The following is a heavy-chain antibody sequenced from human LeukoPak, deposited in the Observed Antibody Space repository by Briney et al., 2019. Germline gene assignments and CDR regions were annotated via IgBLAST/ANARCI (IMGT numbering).Heavy chain of an antibody. D-gene: IGHD6-6*01. Sequence: PGRSLRLSCAASGFTFDDYAMHWVRQAPGKGREWVSGISWNSGSIGYADSVKGRFTMSRDNAKNSLYLQMNSLRGEDTALYYCAKVVGQYRSSSGIDFWGQGTLVTVSS. CDR2: ISWNSGSI. CDR1: GFTFDDYA. J-gene: IGHJ4*02. V-gene: IGHV3-9*01. CDR3: AKVVGQYRSSSGIDF.